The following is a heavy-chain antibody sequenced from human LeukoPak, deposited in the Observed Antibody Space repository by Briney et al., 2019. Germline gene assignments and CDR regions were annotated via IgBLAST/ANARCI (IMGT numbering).Heavy chain of an antibody. J-gene: IGHJ4*02. CDR3: AGKYYYDSSGLYYFDY. V-gene: IGHV4-31*03. CDR1: GGSISSGGYY. D-gene: IGHD3-22*01. CDR2: IYYSGST. Sequence: PSQTLSLTCTVSGGSISSGGYYWSWIRQHPGKGLEWIGYIYYSGSTYYNPSLKSRVTISVDTSKNQFSLKLSSVTAADTAVYYCAGKYYYDSSGLYYFDYRGQGTLVTVSS.